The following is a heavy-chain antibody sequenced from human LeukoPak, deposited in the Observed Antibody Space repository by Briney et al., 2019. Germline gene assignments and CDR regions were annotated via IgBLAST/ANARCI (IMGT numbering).Heavy chain of an antibody. CDR1: GYTFTSYG. CDR3: ASASRFGELSSFDY. Sequence: ASVKVSCKASGYTFTSYGISWVRQARGQGLEWMGWISTYNVNTNYAQKFQGRVTMTTDTSASTAYMELRSLRSDDTAVYYCASASRFGELSSFDYWGQGTLVTVSS. D-gene: IGHD3-10*01. V-gene: IGHV1-18*01. J-gene: IGHJ4*02. CDR2: ISTYNVNT.